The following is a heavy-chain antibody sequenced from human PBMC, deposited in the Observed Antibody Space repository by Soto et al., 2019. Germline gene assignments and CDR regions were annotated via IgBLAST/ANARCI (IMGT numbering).Heavy chain of an antibody. V-gene: IGHV3-74*01. CDR3: ARSEAYDSGDS. D-gene: IGHD2-21*02. CDR1: GFTFSSYW. Sequence: GGSLRLSCAASGFTFSSYWMHWVRQAPGKGLVWVSRINSDGSSTTYADSVKGRFTISRDNAKNTLYLQMNSLRAEDTAVYYCARSEAYDSGDSWGQGTLVTVSS. CDR2: INSDGSST. J-gene: IGHJ4*02.